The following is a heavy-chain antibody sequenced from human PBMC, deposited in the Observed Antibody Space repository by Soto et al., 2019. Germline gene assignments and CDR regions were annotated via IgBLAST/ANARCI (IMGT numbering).Heavy chain of an antibody. CDR2: VRSKANSYAT. CDR1: GITFSGSA. V-gene: IGHV3-73*01. CDR3: TRQSRWAAAYYYYGMDV. Sequence: AGSLRLSGAAAGITFSGSAMHWVRQGSGKGPEWVGRVRSKANSYATAYAASVKGRCTISRDDSKNTAYLQMNSLKTEDTAVYYCTRQSRWAAAYYYYGMDVWGQGTTVTVAS. D-gene: IGHD6-13*01. J-gene: IGHJ6*02.